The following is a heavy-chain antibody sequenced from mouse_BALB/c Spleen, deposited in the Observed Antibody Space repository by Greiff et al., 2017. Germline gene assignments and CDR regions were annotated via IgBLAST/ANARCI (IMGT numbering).Heavy chain of an antibody. CDR3: AREGITTVFAY. J-gene: IGHJ3*01. V-gene: IGHV1-80*01. CDR2: IYPGDGDT. Sequence: VKLQESGAELVRPGSSVKISCKASGYAFSSYWMNWVKQRPGQGLEWIGQIYPGDGDTNYNGKFKGKATLTADKSSSTAYMQLSSLTSEDSAVYFCAREGITTVFAYWGQGTLVTVSA. CDR1: GYAFSSYW. D-gene: IGHD2-4*01.